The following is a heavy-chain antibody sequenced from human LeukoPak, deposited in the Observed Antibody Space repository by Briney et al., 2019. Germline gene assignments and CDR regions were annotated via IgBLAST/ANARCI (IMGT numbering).Heavy chain of an antibody. CDR1: GHTFSIYE. D-gene: IGHD3-10*01. CDR2: FSCSGGTI. V-gene: IGHV3-48*03. J-gene: IGHJ3*02. CDR3: AREGLLWFGELFRDAFDI. Sequence: PGGSLTLSCTASGHTFSIYELNWVRQAPGEGLEWVTYFSCSGGTIYYADSVKGRFTSSRDNAKNSLYRQMNSLRAEDTAVYYCAREGLLWFGELFRDAFDIWGQGTMVTVSS.